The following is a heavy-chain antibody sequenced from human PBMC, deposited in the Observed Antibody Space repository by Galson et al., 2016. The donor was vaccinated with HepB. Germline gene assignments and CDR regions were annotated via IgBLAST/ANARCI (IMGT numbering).Heavy chain of an antibody. J-gene: IGHJ4*02. D-gene: IGHD6-19*01. CDR1: GGTFSNFA. V-gene: IGHV1-69*13. Sequence: SVKVSCKASGGTFSNFAFSWVRQAPGQGLEWMGGTIPIFGTPIYAQNFQGRVSITADESTATITMDMSSLRSEDTAIYYCTRAKGSGWFGGVDYWGQGTLVTVSS. CDR3: TRAKGSGWFGGVDY. CDR2: TIPIFGTP.